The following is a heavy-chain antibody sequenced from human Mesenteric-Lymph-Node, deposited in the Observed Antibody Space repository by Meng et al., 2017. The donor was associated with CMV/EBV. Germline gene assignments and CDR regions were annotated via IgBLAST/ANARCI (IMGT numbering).Heavy chain of an antibody. CDR3: AREPQDY. CDR2: MSISGATT. CDR1: GFPLSSYV. V-gene: IGHV3-48*03. Sequence: GGSLRLSCAAAGFPLSSYVMKWVRQAPGKGLECVSYMSISGATTYYADSVKGRFTVSRDNGNNSVSLQMNSLRAEDTAVYYCAREPQDYWGQGTLVTVSS. J-gene: IGHJ4*02.